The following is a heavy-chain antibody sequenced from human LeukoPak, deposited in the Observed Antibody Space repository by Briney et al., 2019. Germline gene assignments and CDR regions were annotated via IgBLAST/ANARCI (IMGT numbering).Heavy chain of an antibody. D-gene: IGHD2-2*01. V-gene: IGHV1-69*13. CDR1: GGTFCSYA. Sequence: SVKVSCKASGGTFCSYAISWVRQAPGQGLEWMGGIIPIFGTANYAQKFQGRVTITADESTSTAYMELSSLRSEDTAVYYCAREHSWSRDRSSTSCYPYYYYYYMDVWGKGTTVTVSS. J-gene: IGHJ6*03. CDR3: AREHSWSRDRSSTSCYPYYYYYYMDV. CDR2: IIPIFGTA.